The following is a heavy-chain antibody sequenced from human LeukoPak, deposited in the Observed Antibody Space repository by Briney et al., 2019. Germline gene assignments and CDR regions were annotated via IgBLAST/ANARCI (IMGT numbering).Heavy chain of an antibody. CDR1: GGSISSNNW. V-gene: IGHV4-4*02. CDR3: ANKRNAAPYYFDY. D-gene: IGHD6-25*01. CDR2: IYHSGST. Sequence: SETLSLTCAVSGGSISSNNWWSWVRQPPGKGLEWIGEIYHSGSTNYNPSLKSPVIISVDKSKNQFSLKLSSVTAADTAVYYCANKRNAAPYYFDYWGQGTLVIVSS. J-gene: IGHJ4*02.